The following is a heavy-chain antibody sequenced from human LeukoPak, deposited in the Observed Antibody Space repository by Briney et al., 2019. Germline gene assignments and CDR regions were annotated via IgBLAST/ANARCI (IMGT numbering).Heavy chain of an antibody. Sequence: GGSLRLSCAASGFTLSAYALHWVRQAPGKGLEWVAFMWYDESNHSYADSVKGRFTISRDNSKNTVYLQMNSLRAEDTAVYYCVSFYETYWGRGTLVTVSS. D-gene: IGHD2-2*01. V-gene: IGHV3-33*03. CDR1: GFTLSAYA. CDR3: VSFYETY. CDR2: MWYDESNH. J-gene: IGHJ4*02.